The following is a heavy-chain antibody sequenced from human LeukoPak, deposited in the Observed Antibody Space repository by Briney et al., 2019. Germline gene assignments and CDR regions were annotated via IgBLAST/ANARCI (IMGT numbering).Heavy chain of an antibody. V-gene: IGHV4-34*01. CDR3: ARDCSSTSCYGYNWFDP. CDR1: GGSFSGYY. J-gene: IGHJ5*02. Sequence: SENLSLTCAVYGGSFSGYYWSWIRQPPGKGLEWIGEINHSGSTNYNPSLKSRVTISVDTSKNQFSLKLSSVTAADTAVYYCARDCSSTSCYGYNWFDPWGQGTLVTVSS. D-gene: IGHD2-2*01. CDR2: INHSGST.